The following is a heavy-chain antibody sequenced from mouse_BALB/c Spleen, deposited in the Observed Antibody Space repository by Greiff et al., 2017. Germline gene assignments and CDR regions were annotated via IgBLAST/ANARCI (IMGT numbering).Heavy chain of an antibody. CDR1: GFTFNTNA. J-gene: IGHJ3*01. Sequence: DAGGGLVQPKGSLKLSCAASGFTFNTNAMNWVRQAPGKGLEWVARIRSKSNNYATYYADSVKDRFTISRDDSQSMLYLQMNNLKTEDTAMYYCVRGYLGAYWGQGTLVTVSA. D-gene: IGHD3-1*01. CDR3: VRGYLGAY. V-gene: IGHV10S3*01. CDR2: IRSKSNNYAT.